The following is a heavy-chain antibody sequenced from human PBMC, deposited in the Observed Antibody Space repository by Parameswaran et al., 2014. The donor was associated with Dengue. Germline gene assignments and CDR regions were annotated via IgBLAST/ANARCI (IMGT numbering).Heavy chain of an antibody. D-gene: IGHD2-2*01. CDR3: ARGGYCSSTSCYAGSDY. J-gene: IGHJ4*02. CDR2: INHSGST. V-gene: IGHV4-34*01. Sequence: RWIRQPPGKGLEWIGEINHSGSTNYNPSLKSRVTISVDTSKNQFSLKLSSVTAADTAVYYCARGGYCSSTSCYAGSDYWGQGTLVTVSS.